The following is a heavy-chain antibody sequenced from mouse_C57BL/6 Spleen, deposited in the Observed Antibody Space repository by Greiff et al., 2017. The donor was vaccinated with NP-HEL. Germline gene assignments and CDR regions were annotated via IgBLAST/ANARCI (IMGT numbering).Heavy chain of an antibody. V-gene: IGHV1-75*01. J-gene: IGHJ4*01. Sequence: VQLQQSGPELVKPGASVKISCKASGYTFTDYYINWVKQRPGQGLEWIGWIFPGSGSTYYNQKFKGKSTLTVDKSSSTAYMQLSSLTSEDSAVYYCATSATVVSYAMDYWGQGTSVTVSS. CDR3: ATSATVVSYAMDY. D-gene: IGHD1-1*01. CDR2: IFPGSGST. CDR1: GYTFTDYY.